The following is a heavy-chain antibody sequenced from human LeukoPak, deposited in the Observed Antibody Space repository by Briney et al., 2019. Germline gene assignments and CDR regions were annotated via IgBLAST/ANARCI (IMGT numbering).Heavy chain of an antibody. J-gene: IGHJ5*02. V-gene: IGHV4-34*01. CDR2: INHSGST. CDR1: GGSFSGYY. Sequence: KPSETLSLTCAVYGGSFSGYYWSWIRQPPGKGLEWIGEINHSGSTNYNPSLKSRVTISVDTSKNQFSLKLSSVTAADTAVYYCARRSFPHYDFWSGWYNWFDPWGQGTLVTVSS. CDR3: ARRSFPHYDFWSGWYNWFDP. D-gene: IGHD3-3*01.